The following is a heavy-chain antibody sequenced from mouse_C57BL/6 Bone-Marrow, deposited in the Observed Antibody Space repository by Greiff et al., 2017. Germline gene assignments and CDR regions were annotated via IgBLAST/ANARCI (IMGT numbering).Heavy chain of an antibody. D-gene: IGHD1-1*01. V-gene: IGHV1-78*01. CDR2: IYPRDGST. Sequence: VQLQQSDAELVKPGASVKISCKVSGYTFTDHTIHWMKQRPEQGLEWIGYIYPRDGSTKYNEKLKGKATLTADKSSSTAYMQLNSLTSEDSAVYFCARRGGKVATDWYFDVWGKGTTVTVSS. CDR1: GYTFTDHT. CDR3: ARRGGKVATDWYFDV. J-gene: IGHJ1*03.